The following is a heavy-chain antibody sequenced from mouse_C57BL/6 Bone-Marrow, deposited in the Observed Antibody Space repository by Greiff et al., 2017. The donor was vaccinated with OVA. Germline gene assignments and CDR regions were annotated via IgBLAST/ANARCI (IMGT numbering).Heavy chain of an antibody. V-gene: IGHV1-81*01. D-gene: IGHD1-1*01. CDR2: IYPRSGNT. CDR1: GYTFTSYG. J-gene: IGHJ3*01. CDR3: ANYYYGSSLAY. Sequence: VQLKESGAELARPGASVKLSCKASGYTFTSYGISWVQQRTGQGLEWIGEIYPRSGNTYYNEKFKGKAPLTADKASSTAYIELRSLTSEDSAVYFCANYYYGSSLAYWGQGTLVTVSA.